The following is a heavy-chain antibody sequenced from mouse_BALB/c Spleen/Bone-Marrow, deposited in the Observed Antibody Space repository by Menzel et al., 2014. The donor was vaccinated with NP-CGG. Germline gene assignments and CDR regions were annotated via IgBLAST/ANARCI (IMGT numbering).Heavy chain of an antibody. CDR1: GYTFTSYV. Sequence: EVQLQESGPELVKPGASVKMSCKASGYTFTSYVMHWVKQKPGQGLEWIGYINPYNDGTKYNEKFKGMATLTSDRSSSTAYMELSSLTSEDSAVYYCAKGGNYRYDFDYWGQGTTLTVSS. CDR2: INPYNDGT. V-gene: IGHV1-14*01. J-gene: IGHJ2*01. D-gene: IGHD2-14*01. CDR3: AKGGNYRYDFDY.